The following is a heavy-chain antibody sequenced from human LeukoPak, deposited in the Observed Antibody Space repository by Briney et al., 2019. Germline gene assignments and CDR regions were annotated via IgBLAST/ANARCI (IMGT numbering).Heavy chain of an antibody. D-gene: IGHD6-19*01. CDR3: AKMTQLEVLAGRDFVQYYFDY. V-gene: IGHV3-53*01. CDR1: GFTVSSNY. CDR2: IYSGGST. Sequence: GGPLRLSCAASGFTVSSNYMSWVRQAPGKGLEWVSVIYSGGSTYYADSVKGRFTISRDNSKNTLYLQMNSLRAEDTAVYYCAKMTQLEVLAGRDFVQYYFDYWGQGTLVTVSS. J-gene: IGHJ4*02.